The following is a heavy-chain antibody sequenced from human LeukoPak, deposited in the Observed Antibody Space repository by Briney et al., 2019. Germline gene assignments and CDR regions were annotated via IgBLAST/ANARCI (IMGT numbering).Heavy chain of an antibody. CDR1: GGSISTYY. CDR2: IYYSGRT. V-gene: IGHV4-59*01. CDR3: ARDRWFDP. J-gene: IGHJ5*02. Sequence: SETLSLTCSVSGGSISTYYWSWLRQPPGKGLEWIGYIYYSGRTNYNPSLKSRVTISVDTSRNQFSLKLNSVTAADTAIYYCARDRWFDPWGQGTLVTVSS.